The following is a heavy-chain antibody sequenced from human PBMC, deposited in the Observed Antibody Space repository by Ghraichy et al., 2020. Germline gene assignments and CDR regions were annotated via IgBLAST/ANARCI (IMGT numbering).Heavy chain of an antibody. CDR3: ARVGSTTGDYGIWGIGYYMDV. J-gene: IGHJ6*03. Sequence: SETLSLTCAVSGGSISSSNWWSWVRQPPGKGLEWIGEIYHSGSTNYNPSLKSRVTISVDKSKNQFSLKLSSVTAADTAVYYCARVGSTTGDYGIWGIGYYMDVWGKGTTVTVSS. V-gene: IGHV4-4*02. CDR2: IYHSGST. CDR1: GGSISSSNW. D-gene: IGHD3-16*01.